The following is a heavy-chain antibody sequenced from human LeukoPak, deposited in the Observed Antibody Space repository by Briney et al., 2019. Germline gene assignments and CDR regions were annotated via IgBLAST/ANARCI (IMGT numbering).Heavy chain of an antibody. D-gene: IGHD2-21*02. V-gene: IGHV6-1*01. Sequence: QTLSLTCAISGDSVSSNSVTWNWIRQSPSRGLEWLGRTYYRSTWYNDYAVSVRGRITVNPDTSKNQFSLHLNSVTASDTTVYYCARRSPLVAVTTAHYYDYWGPGTLVTVSP. CDR2: TYYRSTWYN. CDR1: GDSVSSNSVT. CDR3: ARRSPLVAVTTAHYYDY. J-gene: IGHJ4*02.